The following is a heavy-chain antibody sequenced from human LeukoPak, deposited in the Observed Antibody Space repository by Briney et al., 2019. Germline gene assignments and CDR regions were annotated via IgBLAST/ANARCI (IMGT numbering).Heavy chain of an antibody. CDR3: AREVGDTAMVTHFDY. CDR1: GGSFSGYY. V-gene: IGHV4-34*01. CDR2: INHSGST. J-gene: IGHJ4*02. Sequence: SETLSLTCAVYGGSFSGYYWSWIRQPPGKGPEWIGEINHSGSTNYNPSLKSRVTISVDTSKNQFSLKLSSVTAADTAVYYCAREVGDTAMVTHFDYWGQGTLVTVSS. D-gene: IGHD5-18*01.